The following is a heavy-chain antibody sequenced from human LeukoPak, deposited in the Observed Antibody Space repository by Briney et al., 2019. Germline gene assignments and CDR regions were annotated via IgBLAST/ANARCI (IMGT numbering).Heavy chain of an antibody. D-gene: IGHD5-24*01. CDR1: GYTFTGYY. J-gene: IGHJ5*02. Sequence: RASVKVSCKASGYTFTGYYMHWVRQAPGQGLEWMGWINPNSGGTNYAQKFQGRVTMTRDTSISTAYMELSRLRSDDTAVYYCARSTSYGYNWFDPWGQGTLVTVSS. V-gene: IGHV1-2*02. CDR2: INPNSGGT. CDR3: ARSTSYGYNWFDP.